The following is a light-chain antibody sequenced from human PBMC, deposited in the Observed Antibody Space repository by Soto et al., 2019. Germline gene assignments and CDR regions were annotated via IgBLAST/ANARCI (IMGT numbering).Light chain of an antibody. CDR1: QSISSW. Sequence: DIQMTQSPSSLSSSLVDRFIITFRASQSISSWLAWYQQKPGKAPKLLIYDASSLESGVPSRFSGSGSGTEFTLTISSLQPDDFATYYCQQYNSYRTFGQGTKVDIK. V-gene: IGKV1-5*01. J-gene: IGKJ1*01. CDR2: DAS. CDR3: QQYNSYRT.